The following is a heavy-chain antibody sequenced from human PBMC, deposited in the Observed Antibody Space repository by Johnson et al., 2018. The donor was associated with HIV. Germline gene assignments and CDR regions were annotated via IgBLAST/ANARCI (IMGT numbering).Heavy chain of an antibody. CDR1: GFTFSSYA. CDR3: ARVRGAFDI. CDR2: ISYDGCNK. V-gene: IGHV3-30-3*01. J-gene: IGHJ3*02. Sequence: QVQLVESGGGVVQPGRSLRLSCAASGFTFSSYAMYWVRQAPGKGLEWVAVISYDGCNKYYADSVKGRFTISRDNSKNTLYLQMNSLRAEDTAVYYCARVRGAFDIWGQGTMVTVSS.